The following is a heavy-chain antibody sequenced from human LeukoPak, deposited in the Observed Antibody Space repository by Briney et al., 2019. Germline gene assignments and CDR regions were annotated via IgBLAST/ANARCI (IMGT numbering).Heavy chain of an antibody. J-gene: IGHJ4*02. CDR2: ISISVRTI. V-gene: IGHV3-11*04. Sequence: GGSLRLSCAASGFTFSDYYMSWIRQAPGKGLEWVSYISISVRTIYYAYSVKVRFTISRHNAKNSLYLQMNSLRAEDTAVYYCARDRRGYFDYWGQGTLVTVSS. CDR3: ARDRRGYFDY. CDR1: GFTFSDYY.